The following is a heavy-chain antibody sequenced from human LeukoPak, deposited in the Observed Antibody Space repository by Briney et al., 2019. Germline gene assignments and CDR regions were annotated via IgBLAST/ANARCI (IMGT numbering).Heavy chain of an antibody. CDR3: AREMSPQHPCFDY. Sequence: GGSLRLSCAASGFTFSSYAMHWVRQAPGKGLEGVAVISYDGSNKYYADSVKGRFTISRDNSKNTLYLQMNSLRAEDTAVYYCAREMSPQHPCFDYWGQGTLVTVSS. CDR2: ISYDGSNK. CDR1: GFTFSSYA. J-gene: IGHJ4*02. V-gene: IGHV3-30-3*01.